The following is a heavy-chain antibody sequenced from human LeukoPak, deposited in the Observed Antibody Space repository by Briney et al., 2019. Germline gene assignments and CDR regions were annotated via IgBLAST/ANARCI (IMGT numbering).Heavy chain of an antibody. J-gene: IGHJ4*02. Sequence: GESLRLSCVASGFTLSRYWMHWVRHVPGKGLEWVSRINEDASTITYADSVKGRFTISRDNAKNTLYLQMNSLRAEDTAVYFCVRDLILVWTPGDDFDHWGQGTLVTVSS. CDR2: INEDASTI. V-gene: IGHV3-74*03. CDR1: GFTLSRYW. CDR3: VRDLILVWTPGDDFDH. D-gene: IGHD3-16*01.